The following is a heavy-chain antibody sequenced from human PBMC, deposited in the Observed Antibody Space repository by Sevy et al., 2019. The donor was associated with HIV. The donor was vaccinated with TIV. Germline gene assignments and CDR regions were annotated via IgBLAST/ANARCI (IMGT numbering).Heavy chain of an antibody. V-gene: IGHV1-8*03. Sequence: ASVKVSCKASGYTFTSYDINWVRQATGQGLEWMGWMNPNSGNTGYAQKFQGRATITRNTSISTAYMELSSLRSEDTAVYYCAREASFDIRYVSGTTDAFAIWGQGTMVTVSS. CDR3: AREASFDIRYVSGTTDAFAI. CDR2: MNPNSGNT. J-gene: IGHJ3*02. CDR1: GYTFTSYD. D-gene: IGHD1-1*01.